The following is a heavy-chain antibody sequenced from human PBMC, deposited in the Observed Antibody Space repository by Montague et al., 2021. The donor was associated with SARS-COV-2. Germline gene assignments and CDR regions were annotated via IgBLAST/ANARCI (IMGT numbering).Heavy chain of an antibody. Sequence: SETLSLTCAGLGSSYTDDERTRIRLSPGNPLEWHGHISHRGSANYNPSLKSRVTISVDTAKNQFSLKLTSVNVADTAVYYCMRGAPGYWDQGTLVTVSS. CDR2: ISHRGSA. J-gene: IGHJ4*02. CDR3: MRGAPGY. V-gene: IGHV4-34*01. CDR1: GSSYTDDE.